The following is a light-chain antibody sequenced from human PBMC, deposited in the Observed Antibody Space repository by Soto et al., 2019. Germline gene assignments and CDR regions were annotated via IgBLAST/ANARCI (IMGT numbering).Light chain of an antibody. CDR2: ATS. CDR1: QDIRND. CDR3: LQDHKFLA. Sequence: AIQMTQSPASLSASVGDRVTITCRASQDIRNDVAWYQQKPGKAPKLLIYATSTLYSEVPSRFSGSGSGTDFTLTISRLRPDGLATYYCLQDHKFLAFGPGTKLYFK. V-gene: IGKV1-6*01. J-gene: IGKJ3*01.